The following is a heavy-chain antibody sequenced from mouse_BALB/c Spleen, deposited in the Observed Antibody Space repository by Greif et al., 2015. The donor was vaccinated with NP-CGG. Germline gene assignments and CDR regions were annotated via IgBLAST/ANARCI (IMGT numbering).Heavy chain of an antibody. CDR2: IDPYDSET. V-gene: IGHV1-52*01. Sequence: VQLQQSGAELVRPGDSVKLSCKASGYTFTSYWMNWVKQRPEQGLEWIGRIDPYDSETHYNQKFKDKAILTVDKSSSTAYMQLSSLTSEDSAVYYCARGGRQLGSYAMDYWGQGTSVTVSS. CDR1: GYTFTSYW. D-gene: IGHD3-2*01. J-gene: IGHJ4*01. CDR3: ARGGRQLGSYAMDY.